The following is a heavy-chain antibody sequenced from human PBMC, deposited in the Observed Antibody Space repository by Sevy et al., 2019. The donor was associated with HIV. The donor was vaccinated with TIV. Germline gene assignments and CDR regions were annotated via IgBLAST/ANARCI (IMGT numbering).Heavy chain of an antibody. J-gene: IGHJ5*02. V-gene: IGHV3-30-3*01. D-gene: IGHD3-3*01. Sequence: GGSLRLSCAASGFTFSDYAMHWVRQAPGKGLEWVAVISYDGSNNYYADSVKGRFTTSRDNSKNTLYLQMNSLRPEDTAVFYCARGMGDFWSGYYRVDPWGQGTLVTVSS. CDR2: ISYDGSNN. CDR1: GFTFSDYA. CDR3: ARGMGDFWSGYYRVDP.